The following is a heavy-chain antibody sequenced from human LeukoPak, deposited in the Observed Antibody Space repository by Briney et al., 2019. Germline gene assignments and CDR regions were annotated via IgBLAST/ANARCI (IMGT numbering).Heavy chain of an antibody. CDR3: ARGGRLVATPPFLAGLVLRL. CDR1: GGSISSSSYY. D-gene: IGHD5-12*01. CDR2: FHHSGST. J-gene: IGHJ4*02. Sequence: PSETLSLTCTVSGGSISSSSYYWGWIRQSPEKGLEWIGTFHHSGSTYYNPSLKSRVTISVDTSKNQFSLNLSSVTAADTAVYFCARGGRLVATPPFLAGLVLRLWGRGSLVTVSS. V-gene: IGHV4-39*07.